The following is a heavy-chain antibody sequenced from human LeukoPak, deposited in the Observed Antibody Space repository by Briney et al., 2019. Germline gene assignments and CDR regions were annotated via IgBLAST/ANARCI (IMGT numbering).Heavy chain of an antibody. V-gene: IGHV1-2*02. CDR2: INPNSGGT. Sequence: ASVKVSCKASGYTFTGYYMHWVRQAPGQGLEWMGWINPNSGGTNYAQKLQGRVTMTRDTTISTAYMELIRLRCDDTAVYYCARGPIIVVVPAAIRRHWGQGTLVTVSS. D-gene: IGHD2-2*01. J-gene: IGHJ4*02. CDR3: ARGPIIVVVPAAIRRH. CDR1: GYTFTGYY.